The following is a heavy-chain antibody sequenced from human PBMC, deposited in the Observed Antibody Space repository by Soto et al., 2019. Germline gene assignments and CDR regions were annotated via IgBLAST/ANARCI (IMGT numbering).Heavy chain of an antibody. V-gene: IGHV4-34*01. CDR2: INHSGST. J-gene: IGHJ4*02. CDR1: GGSFSGYY. CDR3: ARGPVGYYDILTGYYKSYYFDY. D-gene: IGHD3-9*01. Sequence: SETLSLTCAVYGGSFSGYYWSWIRQPPGKGLEWIGEINHSGSTNYNPSLKSRVTISVDTSKNQFSLKLSSVTAADTAVYYCARGPVGYYDILTGYYKSYYFDYWGQGTLVTVSS.